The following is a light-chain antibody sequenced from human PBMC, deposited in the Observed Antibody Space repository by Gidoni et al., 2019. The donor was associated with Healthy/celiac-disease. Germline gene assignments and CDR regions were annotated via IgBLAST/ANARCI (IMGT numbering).Light chain of an antibody. CDR2: KAS. J-gene: IGKJ1*01. V-gene: IGKV1-5*03. CDR1: QSISSR. CDR3: QQYNSYSWT. Sequence: DIQMSQSPSTLSASVGDRVTITCRPSQSISSRLPWYQQKPGKAPKLLIDKASSLESGVPSRFSGSGSGTEFTLTISSLQPDDFATYYCQQYNSYSWTFGQGTKVEIK.